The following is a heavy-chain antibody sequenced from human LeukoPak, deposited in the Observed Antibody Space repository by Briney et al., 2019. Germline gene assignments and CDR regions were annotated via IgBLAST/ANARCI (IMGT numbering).Heavy chain of an antibody. CDR2: ISPLLGTS. J-gene: IGHJ4*02. Sequence: ASVKVSSKASGGTFSDYVISWVRQAPGQGLEWMGGISPLLGTSKYTQKFQDRVTITADESRSTSYMEVSSLKSEDTAMYYCATYDVLTGFEFWGQGTLVTVSS. D-gene: IGHD3-9*01. CDR3: ATYDVLTGFEF. V-gene: IGHV1-69*01. CDR1: GGTFSDYV.